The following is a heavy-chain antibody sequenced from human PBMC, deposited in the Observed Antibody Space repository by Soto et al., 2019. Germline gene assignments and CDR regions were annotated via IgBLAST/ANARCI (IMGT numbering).Heavy chain of an antibody. CDR3: TGGQEWEPLFDY. J-gene: IGHJ4*02. V-gene: IGHV4-59*08. CDR2: IYYSGST. Sequence: PSETLSLTCTVSGGSISSYYWSWIRQPPGKGLEWIGYIYYSGSTNYNPSLKSRVTISVDTSKNQFSLKLSSVTAADTAVYYCTGGQEWEPLFDYWGQGTLVTAPQ. CDR1: GGSISSYY. D-gene: IGHD1-26*01.